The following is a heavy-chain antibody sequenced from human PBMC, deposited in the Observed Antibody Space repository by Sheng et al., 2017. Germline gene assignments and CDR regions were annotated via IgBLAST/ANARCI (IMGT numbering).Heavy chain of an antibody. CDR2: ISSSGSTI. V-gene: IGHV3-48*03. CDR1: GFTFSSYE. D-gene: IGHD4-17*01. Sequence: EVQLVESGGGLVQPGGSLRLSCAASGFTFSSYEMNWVRQAPGKGLEWVSYISSSGSTIYYADSVKGRFTISRDNAKNSLYLQMNSLRAEDTAVYYCARANDYGDYVSHFDIWGQGTMVTVSS. J-gene: IGHJ3*02. CDR3: ARANDYGDYVSHFDI.